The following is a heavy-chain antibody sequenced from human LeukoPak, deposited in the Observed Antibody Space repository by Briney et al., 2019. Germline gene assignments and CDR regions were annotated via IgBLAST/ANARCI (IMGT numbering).Heavy chain of an antibody. Sequence: SETLSLTCTVSGGSISSYYWSWIRQPPGEGLEWIGYIYYSGNTNYNPSLKSRVTISVDTSKNQFSLTLSSVTAADTAVYYCARLTTVTPRTAFDIWGQGTLVTVSS. V-gene: IGHV4-59*01. CDR2: IYYSGNT. CDR3: ARLTTVTPRTAFDI. D-gene: IGHD4-17*01. CDR1: GGSISSYY. J-gene: IGHJ3*02.